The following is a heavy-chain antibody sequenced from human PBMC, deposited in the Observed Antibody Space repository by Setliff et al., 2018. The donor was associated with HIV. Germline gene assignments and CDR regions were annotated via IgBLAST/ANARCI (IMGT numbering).Heavy chain of an antibody. V-gene: IGHV3-21*01. CDR3: ARDRASVRDTIFGGAQYYYYMDV. CDR2: ISSSSSFI. J-gene: IGHJ6*03. CDR1: GFTVSSSY. Sequence: PGGSLRLSCEASGFTVSSSYMAWVRQAPGKGLEWVSSISSSSSFIYYADSLKGRFTISRDNAKNSLYLQMNSLRADDTAVYYCARDRASVRDTIFGGAQYYYYMDVWGKGTTVTVSS. D-gene: IGHD3-3*01.